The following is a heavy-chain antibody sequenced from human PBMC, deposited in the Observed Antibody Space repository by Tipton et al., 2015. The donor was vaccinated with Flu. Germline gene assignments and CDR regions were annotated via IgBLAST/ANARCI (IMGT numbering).Heavy chain of an antibody. V-gene: IGHV3-53*01. CDR2: SYSGGST. D-gene: IGHD2-2*01. CDR1: GFTVSSNY. J-gene: IGHJ4*02. CDR3: SRGRGYCVTTTCLLPFDF. Sequence: VQLVQSGGGLIQRGGSLRLSCVVSGFTVSSNYMTWVRQAPGKGLEWVSVSYSGGSTKYADSVKGRFTISRDNSKNTLYLQMNSLRAEDTAVYYCSRGRGYCVTTTCLLPFDFWGQGTLVTVSS.